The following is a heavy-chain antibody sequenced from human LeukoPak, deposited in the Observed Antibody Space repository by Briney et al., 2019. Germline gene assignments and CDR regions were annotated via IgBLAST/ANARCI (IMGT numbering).Heavy chain of an antibody. D-gene: IGHD3-9*01. Sequence: GGSLRLSCAASGFTFSSYSMNWVRQAPGQGLEWVSFISSSCSTIYYADSVKGRFTISRDNAKNSLYLQMNSLRAEDTAVYYCARELMYYDILTGYFPGYYFDYWGQGTLVTVSS. J-gene: IGHJ4*02. CDR3: ARELMYYDILTGYFPGYYFDY. CDR2: ISSSCSTI. CDR1: GFTFSSYS. V-gene: IGHV3-48*04.